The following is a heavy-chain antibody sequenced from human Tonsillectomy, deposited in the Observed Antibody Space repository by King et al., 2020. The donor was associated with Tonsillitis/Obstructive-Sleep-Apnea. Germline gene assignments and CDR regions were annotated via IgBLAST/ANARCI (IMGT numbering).Heavy chain of an antibody. J-gene: IGHJ4*02. Sequence: TLKESGPTLVKPTQTLTLTCTFSGFSLSTRGVSVGWIRQPPGKALEWLALIYWDDDKRYSPSLKSRLTITKDTSKNQVVLTMTNMDPVDTATYYCARLYDSSGYLAWNYWGQGTPVTVSS. CDR3: ARLYDSSGYLAWNY. D-gene: IGHD3-22*01. V-gene: IGHV2-5*02. CDR2: IYWDDDK. CDR1: GFSLSTRGVS.